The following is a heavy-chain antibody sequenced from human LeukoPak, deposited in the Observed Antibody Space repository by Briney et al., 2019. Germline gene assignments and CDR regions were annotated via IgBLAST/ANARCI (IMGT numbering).Heavy chain of an antibody. CDR3: ASGQGASSAIPAGV. Sequence: ASVKVSCKASGYTFTSYDINWVRQATGQGLEWMGWINPNSGGTNYAQKFQGRVTMTRDTSTSTVYMELSSLRSEDTAVYYCASGQGASSAIPAGVWGQGTTVTVSS. CDR1: GYTFTSYD. V-gene: IGHV1-8*01. J-gene: IGHJ6*02. D-gene: IGHD3-22*01. CDR2: INPNSGGT.